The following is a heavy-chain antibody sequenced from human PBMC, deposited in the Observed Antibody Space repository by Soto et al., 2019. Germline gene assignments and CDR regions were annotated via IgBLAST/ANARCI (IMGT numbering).Heavy chain of an antibody. V-gene: IGHV4-31*03. CDR3: ARDRIVGATGKNYYYGMDV. J-gene: IGHJ6*02. CDR2: IYYSGST. Sequence: TLSLTCTVSGGSISSGGYYWSWIRQHPGKGLEWIGYIYYSGSTYYNPSLKSRVTISVDTSKNQFSLKLSSVTAADTAVYYCARDRIVGATGKNYYYGMDVWGQGTTVTVSS. CDR1: GGSISSGGYY. D-gene: IGHD1-26*01.